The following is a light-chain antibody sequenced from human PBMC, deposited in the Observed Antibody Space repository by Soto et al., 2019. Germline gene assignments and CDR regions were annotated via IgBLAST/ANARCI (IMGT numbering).Light chain of an antibody. V-gene: IGKV1-39*01. Sequence: DIQMTQSPSSLSASVGDRVTITCRASQNIRNYLNWYQQKPGNAPNLLIYGASILQSGVPSRFSGSGSETDFTLTINNLQPEDFATYYCQQSYTAVFTFGPGTKVDIK. CDR2: GAS. J-gene: IGKJ3*01. CDR1: QNIRNY. CDR3: QQSYTAVFT.